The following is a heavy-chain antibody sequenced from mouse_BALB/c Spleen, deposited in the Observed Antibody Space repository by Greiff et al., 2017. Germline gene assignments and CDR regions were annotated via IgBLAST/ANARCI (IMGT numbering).Heavy chain of an antibody. Sequence: LKQPGSELVRPGASVKLSCKASGYTFTSVWLHWVKQRPGQGSEWIGNIYPGSGSTNYDEKFKSKATLTVDTYSSTAYMQLSSLMSEDSAVYYCTTARATYYYAMDYWGQGTSVTVSS. V-gene: IGHV1S22*01. CDR3: TTARATYYYAMDY. D-gene: IGHD3-1*01. CDR2: IYPGSGST. CDR1: GYTFTSVW. J-gene: IGHJ4*01.